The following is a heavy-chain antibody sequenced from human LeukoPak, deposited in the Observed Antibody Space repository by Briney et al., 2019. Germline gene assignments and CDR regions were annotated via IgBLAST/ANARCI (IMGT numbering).Heavy chain of an antibody. V-gene: IGHV3-64*01. CDR2: ISSNGGST. J-gene: IGHJ4*02. CDR3: ARDNSHDRSFDY. CDR1: GFTFSSYA. Sequence: GGSLRLSCAASGFTFSSYAMHWVRQAPGKGLEYVSAISSNGGSTYYANSVKGRFTISRVNSKNTLYLQMGSLRAEDMAVYYCARDNSHDRSFDYWGQGTLVTVSS. D-gene: IGHD2/OR15-2a*01.